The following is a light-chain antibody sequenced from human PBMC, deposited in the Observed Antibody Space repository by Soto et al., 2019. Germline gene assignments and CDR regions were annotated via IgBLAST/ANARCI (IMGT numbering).Light chain of an antibody. V-gene: IGKV3-15*01. CDR3: QQYNDWPPA. CDR2: CAS. J-gene: IGKJ5*01. CDR1: HSGNSK. Sequence: ETAMTQAPATMSLSPGEIATLSGRPNHSGNSKLVWYQQKPGQAPKFLIYCASTRATGIPARFRGSGSGTEFTLTISSVESEDFAVYYCQQYNDWPPAFGEGTRLDIK.